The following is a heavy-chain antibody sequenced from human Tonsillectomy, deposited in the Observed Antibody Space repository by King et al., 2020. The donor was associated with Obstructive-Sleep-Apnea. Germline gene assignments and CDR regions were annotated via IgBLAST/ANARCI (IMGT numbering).Heavy chain of an antibody. CDR3: AGGTDLDY. D-gene: IGHD3/OR15-3a*01. Sequence: VQLVESGGGLVQPGGSLRLSCVASGFTFSSYSMNWVRQAPGKGLEWVSYIRYSMTTIFYADSVEGRFTISRDNAKNSLYLQMNSLRAEDTAVYYCAGGTDLDYWGQGTLVTVSS. CDR2: IRYSMTTI. J-gene: IGHJ4*02. V-gene: IGHV3-48*04. CDR1: GFTFSSYS.